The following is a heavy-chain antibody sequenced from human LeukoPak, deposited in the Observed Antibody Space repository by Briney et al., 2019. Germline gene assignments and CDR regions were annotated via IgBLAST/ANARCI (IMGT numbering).Heavy chain of an antibody. CDR1: GFTFSSYS. J-gene: IGHJ4*02. Sequence: KTGGSLRLSCAASGFTFSSYSMNWVRQAPGKGLEWVSSISSSSSYIYYADSVKGRFTISRDNAKNSLYLQMNSLRAEDTAVYYCARVVRSAKPSQTFDYWGQGTLVTISS. D-gene: IGHD3-10*01. CDR2: ISSSSSYI. CDR3: ARVVRSAKPSQTFDY. V-gene: IGHV3-21*01.